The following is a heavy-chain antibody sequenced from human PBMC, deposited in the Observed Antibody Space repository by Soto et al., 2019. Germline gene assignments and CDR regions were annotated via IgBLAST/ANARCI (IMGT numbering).Heavy chain of an antibody. Sequence: SETLSLTXTVSGGSISSSSYYWGWIRQPPGKGLEWIGSIYYSGSTYYNPSLKSRVTISVDTSKNQFSLKLSSVTAADTAVYYCARHPRDGYTRGAFDIWGQGTMVTVSS. CDR1: GGSISSSSYY. V-gene: IGHV4-39*01. D-gene: IGHD5-12*01. J-gene: IGHJ3*02. CDR3: ARHPRDGYTRGAFDI. CDR2: IYYSGST.